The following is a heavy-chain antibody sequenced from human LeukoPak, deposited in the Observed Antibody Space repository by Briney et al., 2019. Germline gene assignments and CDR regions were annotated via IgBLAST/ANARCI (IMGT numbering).Heavy chain of an antibody. Sequence: ASVKVSCKASGYTFTSYGISWVRQAPGQGLEWMGWISAYNGNTNYAQKLQGRVTMTTDTSTSTAYMELRSLRSDDTAVYYCARAALSYDFWSGSRDWFDPWGQGTLVTVSS. CDR3: ARAALSYDFWSGSRDWFDP. CDR1: GYTFTSYG. V-gene: IGHV1-18*01. D-gene: IGHD3-3*01. CDR2: ISAYNGNT. J-gene: IGHJ5*02.